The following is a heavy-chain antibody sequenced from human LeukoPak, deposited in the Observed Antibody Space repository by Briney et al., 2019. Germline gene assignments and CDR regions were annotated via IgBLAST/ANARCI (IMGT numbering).Heavy chain of an antibody. J-gene: IGHJ6*02. Sequence: GGSLRLSCAASGFTFSSYGMHWVRQAPGKGLEWVAFIRYDGSNKYYADSVKGRFTISRDNSKNTLYLQMNSLRAEDTAVYYCAKNPSDYYGMDVWGQGTTVTVSS. CDR1: GFTFSSYG. CDR3: AKNPSDYYGMDV. D-gene: IGHD3-10*01. V-gene: IGHV3-30*02. CDR2: IRYDGSNK.